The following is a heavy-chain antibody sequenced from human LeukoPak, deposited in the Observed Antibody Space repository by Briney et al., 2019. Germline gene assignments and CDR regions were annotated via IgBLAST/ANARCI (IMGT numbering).Heavy chain of an antibody. J-gene: IGHJ4*02. CDR1: GFTFSTYW. Sequence: GGCLRLSCAASGFTFSTYWMHWVRQVPGKGLVWVSRINSDGNIITYADSVKGRFTISRDNTRNMVYLQMKSLRVEDTAVYYCVAGMGNYWGQGTLVPV. CDR3: VAGMGNY. D-gene: IGHD6-13*01. CDR2: INSDGNII. V-gene: IGHV3-74*01.